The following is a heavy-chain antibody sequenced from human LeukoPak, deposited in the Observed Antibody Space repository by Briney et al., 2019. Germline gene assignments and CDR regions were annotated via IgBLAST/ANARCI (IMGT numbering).Heavy chain of an antibody. CDR1: GYTFTSYG. Sequence: ATVKVSCKASGYTFTSYGISWVRQAPGQGLEWMGWISAYNGNTNYAQKLQGRVAMTTDTSTSTAYMELRSLRSDDTAVYYCARVLTRIVVVPAAMDYWGQGTLVTVSS. CDR2: ISAYNGNT. D-gene: IGHD2-2*01. V-gene: IGHV1-18*01. J-gene: IGHJ4*02. CDR3: ARVLTRIVVVPAAMDY.